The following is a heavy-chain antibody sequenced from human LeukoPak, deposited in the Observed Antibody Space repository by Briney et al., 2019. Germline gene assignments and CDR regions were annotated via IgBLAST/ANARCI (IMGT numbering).Heavy chain of an antibody. CDR2: IYTSGST. CDR3: ARAFWAKPVLPHWFDP. Sequence: SETLSLTCTVSGGSISSYYWSWIRQPAGKGLEWIGRIYTSGSTNYNPSLKSRVTMSVDTSKNQFSLKLSSVTAADTAVYYCARAFWAKPVLPHWFDPWGQGTLVTVSS. J-gene: IGHJ5*02. D-gene: IGHD3-10*01. V-gene: IGHV4-4*07. CDR1: GGSISSYY.